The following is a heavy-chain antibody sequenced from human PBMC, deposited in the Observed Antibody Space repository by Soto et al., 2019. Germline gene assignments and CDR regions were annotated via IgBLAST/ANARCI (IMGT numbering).Heavy chain of an antibody. Sequence: QVYLQQSGPGLVKPSGTLSLTCAVSGDSISSTHWWTWVRQTPGKGLEWIGEVYHSGSTSYNPSLKSRVTISVDKSNNQFSLKLTSETAADTAVYYCATLPPRIVVTVLPIPTWGQGTLVSVSS. D-gene: IGHD2-21*01. J-gene: IGHJ5*02. CDR3: ATLPPRIVVTVLPIPT. CDR1: GDSISSTHW. CDR2: VYHSGST. V-gene: IGHV4-4*02.